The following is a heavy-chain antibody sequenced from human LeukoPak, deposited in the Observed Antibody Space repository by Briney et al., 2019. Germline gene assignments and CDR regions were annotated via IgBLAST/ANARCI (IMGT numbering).Heavy chain of an antibody. Sequence: SVKVSCKASGGTFSSYAISWVRQAPGQGLEWMGRIIPILGTANYAQKFQGRVTITADESTSTAYMELSSLRSEDTAVYYCARDGNEYYYDSSGYHYYGMDVWGQGTTVTVSS. D-gene: IGHD3-22*01. V-gene: IGHV1-69*11. CDR2: IIPILGTA. CDR1: GGTFSSYA. CDR3: ARDGNEYYYDSSGYHYYGMDV. J-gene: IGHJ6*02.